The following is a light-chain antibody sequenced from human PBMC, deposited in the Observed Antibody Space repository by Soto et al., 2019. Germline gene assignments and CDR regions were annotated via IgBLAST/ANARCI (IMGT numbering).Light chain of an antibody. V-gene: IGKV1-9*01. CDR3: QQINSYPIT. CDR1: QGINSY. CDR2: AAS. Sequence: DIQLTQSPSFLSASVGDRVTITCRASQGINSYLAWYQQKPGKVPKLLIYAASTLQSGVPSRFSGSGSRTEFTLTISSLQPEDFATYYCQQINSYPITFGQGKRLEI. J-gene: IGKJ5*01.